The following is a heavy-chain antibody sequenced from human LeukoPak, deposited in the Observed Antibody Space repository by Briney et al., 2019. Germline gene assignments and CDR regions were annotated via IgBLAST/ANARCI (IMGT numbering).Heavy chain of an antibody. J-gene: IGHJ4*02. Sequence: ASVKVSCKASGYTFTSYGISWVRQAPGQGLEWMGWISAYNGNTNYAQKLQGRVTMTTDTSTSTAYMELRSLGSDDTAVYYCAAHYYDSSGYFPTIDYWGQGTLVTVSS. CDR2: ISAYNGNT. CDR1: GYTFTSYG. CDR3: AAHYYDSSGYFPTIDY. V-gene: IGHV1-18*01. D-gene: IGHD3-22*01.